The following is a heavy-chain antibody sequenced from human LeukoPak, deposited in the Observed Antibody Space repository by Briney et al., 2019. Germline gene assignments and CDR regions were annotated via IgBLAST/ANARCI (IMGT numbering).Heavy chain of an antibody. CDR3: ARGDFWSGSSGNYYYGMDV. D-gene: IGHD3-3*01. CDR1: GFTFSSYG. CDR2: ISYDGSNK. V-gene: IGHV3-30*03. J-gene: IGHJ6*02. Sequence: PGGSLRLSCAASGFTFSSYGMHWVRQAPGKGLEWVAVISYDGSNKYYADSVKGRFTISRDNSKNTLYLQMNSLRAEDTAVYYCARGDFWSGSSGNYYYGMDVWGQGTTVTVSS.